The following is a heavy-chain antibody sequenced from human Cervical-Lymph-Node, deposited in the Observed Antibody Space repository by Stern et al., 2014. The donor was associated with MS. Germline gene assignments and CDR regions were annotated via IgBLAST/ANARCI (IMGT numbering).Heavy chain of an antibody. CDR1: GGTFSSYA. J-gene: IGHJ5*02. Sequence: QVQLVQSGAEVKKPGSSVKVSCKASGGTFSSYAISWVRQAPGQGLEWMGGIIPIFGTANYAQKFQGRVTITADESTSTAYMELSSRRSEDTAVYYCARDPVGQELYSSSQGNWFDPWGQGTLVTVSS. D-gene: IGHD6-13*01. CDR2: IIPIFGTA. CDR3: ARDPVGQELYSSSQGNWFDP. V-gene: IGHV1-69*01.